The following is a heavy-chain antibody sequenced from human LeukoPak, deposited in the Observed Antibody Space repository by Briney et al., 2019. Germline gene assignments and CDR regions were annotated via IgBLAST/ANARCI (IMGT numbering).Heavy chain of an antibody. V-gene: IGHV4-30-4*01. CDR2: ICYGGNT. CDR3: ARALYWFDP. CDR1: GGSISSANYC. Sequence: PSETLSLTCSVSGGSISSANYCWSWIRQPPAKGLEWIGYICYGGNTYYSLSLKSRVTISVDTSKNQFSLNPTSVTAADTAVYYCARALYWFDPWGQGTLVTVSS. J-gene: IGHJ5*02.